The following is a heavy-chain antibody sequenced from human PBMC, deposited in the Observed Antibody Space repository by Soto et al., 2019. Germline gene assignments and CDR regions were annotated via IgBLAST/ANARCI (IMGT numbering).Heavy chain of an antibody. CDR2: VNIYNGNT. Sequence: QVQLVQSGPEVKKPGASVKVSCKASDFSFTSDHISWVRQAPGQSPEWMGWVNIYNGNTNYAPKRRGRVTMTTDTSTSTAYMELRSLTSDDTAVYYCASADYGDYDSLGQGTLVTVSS. J-gene: IGHJ5*01. CDR3: ASADYGDYDS. D-gene: IGHD4-17*01. CDR1: DFSFTSDH. V-gene: IGHV1-18*01.